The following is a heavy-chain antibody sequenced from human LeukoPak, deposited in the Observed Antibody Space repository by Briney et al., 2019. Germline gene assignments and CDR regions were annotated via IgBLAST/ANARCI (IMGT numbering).Heavy chain of an antibody. D-gene: IGHD3-22*01. V-gene: IGHV5-51*01. Sequence: GESLKISCKGSGYSFTSYWIGWVRQMPGKGLEWMGIIYPGDSDTRYSPSFQGQVTISADKSISTAYLQWSSLKAADTAMYYCARRVGFDDSSGYYYADLGQGTLVTVSS. CDR2: IYPGDSDT. J-gene: IGHJ4*02. CDR3: ARRVGFDDSSGYYYAD. CDR1: GYSFTSYW.